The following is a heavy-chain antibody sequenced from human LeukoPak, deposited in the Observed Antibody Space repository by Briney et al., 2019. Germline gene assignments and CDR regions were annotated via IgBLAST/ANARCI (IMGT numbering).Heavy chain of an antibody. CDR2: INPSGGST. V-gene: IGHV1-46*01. Sequence: GASVKVSCKASGYTFTSYYMHWVRQAPGQGLEWMGIINPSGGSTSYAQKFQGRVAMTRDTSTSTVYIELSSLRSEDTAVYYCARVVAVGDFDYWGQGTLVTVSS. D-gene: IGHD6-19*01. J-gene: IGHJ4*02. CDR3: ARVVAVGDFDY. CDR1: GYTFTSYY.